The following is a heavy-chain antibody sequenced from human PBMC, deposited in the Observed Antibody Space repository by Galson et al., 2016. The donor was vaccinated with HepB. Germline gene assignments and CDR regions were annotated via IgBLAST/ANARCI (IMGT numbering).Heavy chain of an antibody. V-gene: IGHV4-31*03. CDR2: IYYSGST. CDR3: ARVPLERRGPGYFHH. D-gene: IGHD1-1*01. Sequence: TLSLPCIVSGGSISSGDYYWSWIRQHPGKGLEWIGHIYYSGSTYHNPSLKSRLTISVDTSKNQFSLKLSSVTAADTAVYYCARVPLERRGPGYFHHWGQGTLVTVSS. CDR1: GGSISSGDYY. J-gene: IGHJ4*02.